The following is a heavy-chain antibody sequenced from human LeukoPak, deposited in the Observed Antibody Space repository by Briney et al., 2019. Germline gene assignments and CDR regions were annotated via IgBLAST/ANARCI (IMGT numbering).Heavy chain of an antibody. Sequence: GGSLRLSCAASGNYWMHWVRQAPGKRLVWVSHINSDGSWTSYADSVKGRFTISKDNAKNTVYLQMNSLRAEDTAVYYCVSFYETYWGRGTLVTVSS. CDR1: GNYW. D-gene: IGHD2/OR15-2a*01. CDR2: INSDGSWT. V-gene: IGHV3-74*01. CDR3: VSFYETY. J-gene: IGHJ4*02.